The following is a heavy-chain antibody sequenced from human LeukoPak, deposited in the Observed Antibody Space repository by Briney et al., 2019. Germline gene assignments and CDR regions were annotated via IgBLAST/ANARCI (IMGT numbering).Heavy chain of an antibody. D-gene: IGHD5-12*01. CDR1: GGSISSSSYY. CDR2: IYYSGST. CDR3: AREPYTVYSGYDSRTFDY. J-gene: IGHJ4*02. V-gene: IGHV4-39*07. Sequence: PSETLSLTCTVSGGSISSSSYYSGWIRQPPGKGLEWLGSIYYSGSTYYNPSLKSRVTISVDTSKNQFSLKLSSVTAADTAVYYCAREPYTVYSGYDSRTFDYWGQGTLVTVSS.